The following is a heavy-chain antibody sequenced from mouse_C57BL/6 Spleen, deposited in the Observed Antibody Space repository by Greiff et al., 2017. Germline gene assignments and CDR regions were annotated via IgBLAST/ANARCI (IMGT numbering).Heavy chain of an antibody. CDR3: ARRGAMVTTRYYYAMDY. CDR1: GYAFSSSW. CDR2: IYPGDGDT. D-gene: IGHD2-2*01. Sequence: VQLQQSGPELVKPGASVKISCKASGYAFSSSWMNWVKQRPGKGLEWIGRIYPGDGDTNYNGKFKGKATLTADKSSSTAYMQLSSLTSEDSAVYVCARRGAMVTTRYYYAMDYWGQGTSVTVSS. V-gene: IGHV1-82*01. J-gene: IGHJ4*01.